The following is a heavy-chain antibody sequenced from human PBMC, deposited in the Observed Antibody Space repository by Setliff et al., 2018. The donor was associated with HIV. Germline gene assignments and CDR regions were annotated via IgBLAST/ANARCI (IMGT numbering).Heavy chain of an antibody. V-gene: IGHV4-61*09. Sequence: SETLSLTCTVSGGYISSGSHYWRWIRQPAGKGLEWIGHIYTSGFTNYNPSLKSRVTISVDTSKNQFSLNLTSVTAADTAVYFCARDQGNPPSRGDIWGQGTMVTVS. CDR3: ARDQGNPPSRGDI. CDR2: IYTSGFT. CDR1: GGYISSGSHY. J-gene: IGHJ3*02.